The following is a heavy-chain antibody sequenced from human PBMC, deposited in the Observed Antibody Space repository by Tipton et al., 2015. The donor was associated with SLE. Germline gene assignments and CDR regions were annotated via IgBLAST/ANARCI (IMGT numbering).Heavy chain of an antibody. Sequence: SLRLSCAASGFTFSSYEMNWVRQAPGKGLEWVSYISSSGSTIYYADSVKGRFTISRDNSKNTLYLQTNSLRAEDTAVYYCARGPYGGSNRFPFDYWGQGTLVTVSS. V-gene: IGHV3-48*03. D-gene: IGHD4-23*01. CDR2: ISSSGSTI. CDR1: GFTFSSYE. J-gene: IGHJ4*02. CDR3: ARGPYGGSNRFPFDY.